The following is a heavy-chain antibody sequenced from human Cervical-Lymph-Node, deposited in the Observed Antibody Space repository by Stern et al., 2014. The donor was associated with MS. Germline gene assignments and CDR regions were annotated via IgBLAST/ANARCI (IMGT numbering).Heavy chain of an antibody. CDR1: GGFISSGNW. J-gene: IGHJ4*02. CDR3: ASPILGATGLAS. D-gene: IGHD1-26*01. V-gene: IGHV4-4*02. Sequence: VQLVESGPGLVKPSGTLSLTCAVSGGFISSGNWWNWVRQTPGKGLEWIGEVFHTGSTNYNPSLKSRVSISVDKSKNQFSLQLTSVTAADTAVYYCASPILGATGLASWGQGTLVTVSS. CDR2: VFHTGST.